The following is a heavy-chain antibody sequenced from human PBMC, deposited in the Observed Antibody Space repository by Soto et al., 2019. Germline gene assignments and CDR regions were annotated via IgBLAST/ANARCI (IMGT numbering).Heavy chain of an antibody. CDR3: ARSVGDYYYADPFHI. D-gene: IGHD1-26*01. Sequence: PSETLSLTCTVSGASITSTSYHWGWIRQPPGKGLEWIGNFYYSGSTYYNPSLRSRVTISVDASKNQFSVKVSSVTATDTAVYYCARSVGDYYYADPFHIWGQGTMVTVSS. J-gene: IGHJ3*02. CDR1: GASITSTSYH. V-gene: IGHV4-39*01. CDR2: FYYSGST.